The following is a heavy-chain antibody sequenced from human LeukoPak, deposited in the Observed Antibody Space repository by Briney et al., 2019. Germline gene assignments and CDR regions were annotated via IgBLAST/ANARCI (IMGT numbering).Heavy chain of an antibody. CDR3: AKDRRGYSYGYSFFDY. CDR2: IRYDGSNK. D-gene: IGHD5-18*01. CDR1: GFTFSSHG. V-gene: IGHV3-30*02. Sequence: SGGSLRLSCAASGFTFSSHGMHWVRQAPGKGLEWVAFIRYDGSNKYYADSVKGRFTISRDNSKNTLYLQMNGLRAEDTAVYYCAKDRRGYSYGYSFFDYWGQGTLVTVSS. J-gene: IGHJ4*02.